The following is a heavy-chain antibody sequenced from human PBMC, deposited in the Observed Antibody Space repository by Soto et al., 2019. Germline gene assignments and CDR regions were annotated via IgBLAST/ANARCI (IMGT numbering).Heavy chain of an antibody. V-gene: IGHV3-7*05. Sequence: EVQLVESGGGLVQPGGSLRLSCAASGFTFSSYWMAWVRLAPGEGLEWVANIKEDGSEKHYVDSVRGRFTISRDNAKNSLYLQMNSLGTEDTAVYYCARDRWIFDYWGQGTLVTVSS. CDR3: ARDRWIFDY. D-gene: IGHD2-2*03. CDR1: GFTFSSYW. J-gene: IGHJ4*02. CDR2: IKEDGSEK.